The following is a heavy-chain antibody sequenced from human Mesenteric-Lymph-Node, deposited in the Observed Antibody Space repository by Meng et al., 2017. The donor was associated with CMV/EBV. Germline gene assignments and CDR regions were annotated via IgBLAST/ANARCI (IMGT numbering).Heavy chain of an antibody. D-gene: IGHD3-9*01. J-gene: IGHJ4*02. CDR3: ARGSSYDILTGYFDY. Sequence: QGQLPQWGGGLLKPSEALSVTCAVYGGSVSGYYWNWIRQSPEKGLEWIGEINHSGSTTYNPSFTSRIIISVDTSTNQISLNMSSVTAADTAVYYCARGSSYDILTGYFDYWGQGALVTVSS. V-gene: IGHV4-34*01. CDR1: GGSVSGYY. CDR2: INHSGST.